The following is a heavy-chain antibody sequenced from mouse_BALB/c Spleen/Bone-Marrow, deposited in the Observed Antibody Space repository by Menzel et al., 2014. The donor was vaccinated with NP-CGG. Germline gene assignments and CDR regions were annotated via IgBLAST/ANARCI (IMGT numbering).Heavy chain of an antibody. Sequence: QVQLKQFGAELVMPGASVKMSCKASGYTFTDYWMHWVKQRPGQGLEWIGAIDTSDSYTSYNQKFKGKATLTVDESSSTAYMQLSSLTSEDSAVYYCARSAGYWYFDVWGAGTTVTVSS. CDR1: GYTFTDYW. CDR3: ARSAGYWYFDV. D-gene: IGHD1-2*01. V-gene: IGHV1-69*01. CDR2: IDTSDSYT. J-gene: IGHJ1*01.